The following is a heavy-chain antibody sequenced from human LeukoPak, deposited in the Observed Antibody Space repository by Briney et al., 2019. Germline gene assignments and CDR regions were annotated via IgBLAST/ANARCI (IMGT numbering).Heavy chain of an antibody. V-gene: IGHV3-20*04. Sequence: GGSLRLSCTASGLSLNNYAMSWVRQAPGQGPEWVSGITWNGGSTDYAASVKGRFTISRDNAKNSLYLQMNSLRDEDTALYYCVRGGGSIRHSYYYYVDVWGKGTSVTVSS. CDR1: GLSLNNYA. D-gene: IGHD2-15*01. J-gene: IGHJ6*03. CDR3: VRGGGSIRHSYYYYVDV. CDR2: ITWNGGST.